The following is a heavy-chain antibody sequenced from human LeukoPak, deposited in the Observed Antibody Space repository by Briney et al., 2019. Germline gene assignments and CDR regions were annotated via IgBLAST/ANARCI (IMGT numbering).Heavy chain of an antibody. CDR2: ISGSGGST. CDR3: AKGLTYCSGGSCRPYYFDY. D-gene: IGHD2-15*01. V-gene: IGHV3-23*01. Sequence: GGSLRLSCAASGFTFSSYAMSWVRQAPGKGLEWVSAISGSGGSTYYADSVRGRFTISRDNSKNTLYLQINSLRAEDTAVYYCAKGLTYCSGGSCRPYYFDYWGQGTLVTVSS. J-gene: IGHJ4*02. CDR1: GFTFSSYA.